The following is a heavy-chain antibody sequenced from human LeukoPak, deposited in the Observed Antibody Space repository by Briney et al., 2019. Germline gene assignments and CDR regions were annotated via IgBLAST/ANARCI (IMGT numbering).Heavy chain of an antibody. CDR1: SYSISSGYY. V-gene: IGHV4-38-2*01. Sequence: PSETLSLTCAVSSYSISSGYYWSWIRQPPGKGLGWIGSIYHSGSTYYNPSLKSRVTISVDTSNNQFSLKVKSVTAADTAVYYCARSTGTYTYMDVWGKGTTVTVSS. CDR3: ARSTGTYTYMDV. CDR2: IYHSGST. D-gene: IGHD1/OR15-1a*01. J-gene: IGHJ6*03.